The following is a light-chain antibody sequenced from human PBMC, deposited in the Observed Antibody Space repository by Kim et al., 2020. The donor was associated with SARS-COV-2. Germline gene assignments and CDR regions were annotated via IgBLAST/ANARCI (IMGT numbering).Light chain of an antibody. CDR2: YAS. CDR1: PIVSSY. V-gene: IGKV3-11*01. Sequence: PGDRATLSCRARPIVSSYLAWYQQKPGQAPRLLIYYASNNATGIPARYIGCVSVTDGTLTISSLDSGGFAVYYCLQRSNWAPALTFGGRAPVEIK. CDR3: LQRSNWAPALT. J-gene: IGKJ4*01.